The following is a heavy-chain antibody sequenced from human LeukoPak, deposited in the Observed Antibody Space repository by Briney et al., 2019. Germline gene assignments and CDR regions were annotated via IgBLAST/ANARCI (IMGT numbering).Heavy chain of an antibody. D-gene: IGHD3-22*01. CDR3: ARVPYYYGSSGYAFDI. CDR1: GFTFSSFA. CDR2: VSNSGGST. Sequence: GGSLRLSCAASGFTFSSFAMSWVRQAPGKGLEWVSAVSNSGGSTYYADSVKGRFTISRDNSKNTLYLQMNSLRAEDTAVYYCARVPYYYGSSGYAFDIWGLGTMVTVSS. V-gene: IGHV3-23*01. J-gene: IGHJ3*02.